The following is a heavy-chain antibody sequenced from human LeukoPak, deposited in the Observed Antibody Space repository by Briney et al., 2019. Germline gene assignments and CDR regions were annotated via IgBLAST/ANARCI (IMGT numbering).Heavy chain of an antibody. J-gene: IGHJ4*02. Sequence: SVTVSFKASGGTFSNYAISWVRQAPGQGGEWMGGIIPIFGTANYAQKFQGRVTITADESTSTAYMELSSLRSEDTAVYYCARDRYYDSSGYYSLGYWGQGTLVTISS. V-gene: IGHV1-69*01. CDR3: ARDRYYDSSGYYSLGY. CDR1: GGTFSNYA. D-gene: IGHD3-22*01. CDR2: IIPIFGTA.